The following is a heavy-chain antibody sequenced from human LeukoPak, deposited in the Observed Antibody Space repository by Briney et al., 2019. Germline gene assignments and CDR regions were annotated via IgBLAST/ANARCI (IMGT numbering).Heavy chain of an antibody. Sequence: SGGSLRLSCAASGFTFSSYGMHWVRQAPGKGLEWVSSISSSSSYIYYADSVKGRFTISRDNAKNSLYLQMNSLRAEDTAVYYCARGRSGVMDVWGQGTTVTVSS. J-gene: IGHJ6*02. D-gene: IGHD3-10*01. V-gene: IGHV3-21*01. CDR3: ARGRSGVMDV. CDR1: GFTFSSYG. CDR2: ISSSSSYI.